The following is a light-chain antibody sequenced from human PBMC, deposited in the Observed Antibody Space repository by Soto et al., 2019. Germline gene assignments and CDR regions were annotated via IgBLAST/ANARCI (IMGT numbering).Light chain of an antibody. CDR1: SSDGGGYNY. CDR2: EVS. CDR3: RPYSGTNYYYV. J-gene: IGLJ1*01. V-gene: IGLV2-8*01. Sequence: QSVLTQPPSAFGSFGQSVTISCTGTSSDGGGYNYVSWYQQHPGKAPKLMIYEVSERPSGVPDRFSGSKSGNTASLTVSGLQADDEADYYCRPYSGTNYYYVFATGTTVTVL.